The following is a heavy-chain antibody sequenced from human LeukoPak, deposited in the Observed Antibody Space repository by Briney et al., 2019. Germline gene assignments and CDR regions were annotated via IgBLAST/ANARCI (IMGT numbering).Heavy chain of an antibody. CDR2: INPNNGDT. V-gene: IGHV1-2*03. J-gene: IGHJ5*02. Sequence: LGASVKVSCKASGYTFTGHFVHWVRQAPGQGLEWMGWINPNNGDTNYAQKFQGRVTMTRDTSISTTYMDLSRLESDDTAMYYCARDSDPSWDEEWFDPWGQGTLVTVSS. CDR1: GYTFTGHF. D-gene: IGHD1-26*01. CDR3: ARDSDPSWDEEWFDP.